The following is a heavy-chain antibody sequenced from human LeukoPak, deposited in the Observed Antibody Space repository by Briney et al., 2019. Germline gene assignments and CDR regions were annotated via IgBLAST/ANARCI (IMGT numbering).Heavy chain of an antibody. D-gene: IGHD3-10*01. J-gene: IGHJ4*02. Sequence: SETLSLTCAVYGGSFSSYYWSWIRQPPGKGLEWIGEINHSGSTNYNPSLKSRVTISVDTSKNQFSLKLSSVTAADTAVYYCARVGVRGVIKVFDYWGQGTLVTVSS. CDR3: ARVGVRGVIKVFDY. CDR2: INHSGST. CDR1: GGSFSSYY. V-gene: IGHV4-34*01.